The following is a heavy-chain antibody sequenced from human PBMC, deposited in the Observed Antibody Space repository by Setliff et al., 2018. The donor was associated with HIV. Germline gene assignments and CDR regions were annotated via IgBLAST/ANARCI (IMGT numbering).Heavy chain of an antibody. V-gene: IGHV3-30*02. D-gene: IGHD6-13*01. Sequence: AGGSLRLSCAASGFTFSSYGMHWVRQAPGKGLEWVAVIWYDGSNKYYADSVKGRFTISRDNSKNTLYLQMNSLRAEDTAVYYCANEGAAGDDAFDIWGQGTMVTVSS. J-gene: IGHJ3*02. CDR2: IWYDGSNK. CDR3: ANEGAAGDDAFDI. CDR1: GFTFSSYG.